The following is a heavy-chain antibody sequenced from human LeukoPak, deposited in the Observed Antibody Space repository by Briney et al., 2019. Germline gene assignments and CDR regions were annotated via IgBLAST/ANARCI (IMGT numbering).Heavy chain of an antibody. Sequence: GGSLRLSCAASGFTFSYYWMHWVRQAPGKGLEWVSGINYSGGHKYYADSVKGRFTISRDSSKNTLSLQMNSLTTEDTAVYYCAKDDSMTLDHFDYWGQGALVSVSS. CDR1: GFTFSYYW. V-gene: IGHV3-23*01. J-gene: IGHJ4*02. CDR2: INYSGGHK. CDR3: AKDDSMTLDHFDY. D-gene: IGHD4-11*01.